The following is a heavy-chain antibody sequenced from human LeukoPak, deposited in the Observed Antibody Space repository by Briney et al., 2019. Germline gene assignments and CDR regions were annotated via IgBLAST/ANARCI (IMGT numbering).Heavy chain of an antibody. CDR3: AREPSVVTGFDY. V-gene: IGHV1-46*01. D-gene: IGHD4-23*01. Sequence: ASVKDSCKASGYTFTSYYMHWVRQAPGQGLEWMGIINPSGGSKSYAQKFQGRVTMTRDMSTSTVYMELSSLRSEDTAVYYCAREPSVVTGFDYWGQGTLVSVSS. CDR2: INPSGGSK. CDR1: GYTFTSYY. J-gene: IGHJ4*02.